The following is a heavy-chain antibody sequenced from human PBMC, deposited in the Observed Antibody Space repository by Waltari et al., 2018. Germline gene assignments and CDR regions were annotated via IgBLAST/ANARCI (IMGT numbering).Heavy chain of an antibody. J-gene: IGHJ4*02. CDR2: ISGSGGRT. V-gene: IGHV3-23*01. CDR1: GFTFSGYA. Sequence: EVQLLESGGGLVQPGGSLRLSCAASGFTFSGYAMSWVRQAPGKGLDGVSGISGSGGRTYYADSVKGRFTISRDKSKNTLYLQMNSLSAEDTAIYYCARYGSDWYYLDYWGQGTLVTVSS. D-gene: IGHD6-19*01. CDR3: ARYGSDWYYLDY.